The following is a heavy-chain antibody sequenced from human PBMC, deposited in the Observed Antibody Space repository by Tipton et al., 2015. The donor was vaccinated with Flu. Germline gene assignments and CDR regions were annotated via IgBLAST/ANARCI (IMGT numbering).Heavy chain of an antibody. V-gene: IGHV5-51*01. CDR3: ARQARDIVAVPPADYWYFDL. CDR2: IYPGDSDT. CDR1: GYSFTSYY. Sequence: QLVQSGAEVKKPGESLRITCKGSGYSFTSYYITWVRQMPGRGLEWMGIIYPGDSDTRYSPSFQGQVTISADKSISTAYLQWSSLKASDTAVYYCARQARDIVAVPPADYWYFDLWGRGTLVTVSS. J-gene: IGHJ2*01. D-gene: IGHD2-2*01.